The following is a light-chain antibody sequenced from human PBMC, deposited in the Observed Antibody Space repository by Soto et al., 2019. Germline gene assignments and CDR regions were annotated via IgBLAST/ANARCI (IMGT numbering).Light chain of an antibody. V-gene: IGLV2-14*03. CDR2: DVS. Sequence: QSALTQPASVSGSPGQSITISCTGTSSDVGGYNYVSWYQHHPGKAPKLMIYDVSNRPSGVSNRFSGSKSGNTASLTISGLQAEDEADYYCSSNTSSSTPVLGGGTKLTVL. J-gene: IGLJ2*01. CDR1: SSDVGGYNY. CDR3: SSNTSSSTPV.